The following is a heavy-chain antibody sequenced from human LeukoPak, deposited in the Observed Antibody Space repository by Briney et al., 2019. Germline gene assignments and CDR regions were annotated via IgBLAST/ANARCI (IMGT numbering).Heavy chain of an antibody. V-gene: IGHV4-39*01. CDR2: IYYSGYT. D-gene: IGHD2-15*01. J-gene: IGHJ6*02. CDR3: ATSGPGYYYGMDV. Sequence: SETLSLTCTVSGGSINSSTYYWGWIRQLPGKGLEWIGSIYYSGYTYHNPSLESRVTMSVDTSKNQFSLKLTSVTAADTAVYYCATSGPGYYYGMDVWGQGTTVTVSS. CDR1: GGSINSSTYY.